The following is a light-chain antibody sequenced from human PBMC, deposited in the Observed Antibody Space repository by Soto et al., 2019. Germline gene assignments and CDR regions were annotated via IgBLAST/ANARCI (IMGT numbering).Light chain of an antibody. CDR2: TNY. CDR3: AAWDDNLSGYV. J-gene: IGLJ1*01. Sequence: VLTQPPSASGTPGQSVTISCAGSSSNIGSNHAYWYQQLPGAAPKLLIYTNYQRPSGVPDRFSGSKSGTSASLAISGLRSEDEADYYCAAWDDNLSGYVFGTGTKVTVL. V-gene: IGLV1-47*02. CDR1: SSNIGSNH.